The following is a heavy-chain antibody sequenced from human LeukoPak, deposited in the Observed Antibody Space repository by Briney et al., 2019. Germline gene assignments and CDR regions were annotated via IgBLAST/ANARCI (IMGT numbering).Heavy chain of an antibody. J-gene: IGHJ6*02. CDR2: ISSSGSTI. D-gene: IGHD3-22*01. CDR3: ARIYDSSGYYYGDYYYGMDV. V-gene: IGHV3-11*01. CDR1: GFTFSDYY. Sequence: GGSLILSCAASGFTFSDYYMSWIRRAPGKGLEGVSYISSSGSTIYYADSVKGRFTISRDNAKTSLYLQMNSLRAEDTAVYYCARIYDSSGYYYGDYYYGMDVWGQGTTVTVSS.